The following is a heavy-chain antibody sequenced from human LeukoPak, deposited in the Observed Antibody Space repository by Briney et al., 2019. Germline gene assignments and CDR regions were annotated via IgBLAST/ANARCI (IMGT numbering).Heavy chain of an antibody. V-gene: IGHV4/OR15-8*01. CDR3: ARSHDHLWGNYPDY. CDR1: GGSIDSTNW. Sequence: SQTLSLTCDVSGGSIDSTNWWNWVRQPPGKGLEWIGEIHHDGRINYNPSLKSRVTLSVDKSKNQFSLRLNSVTAADTAMYYCARSHDHLWGNYPDYWGQGTLVTVSS. J-gene: IGHJ4*02. D-gene: IGHD3-16*02. CDR2: IHHDGRI.